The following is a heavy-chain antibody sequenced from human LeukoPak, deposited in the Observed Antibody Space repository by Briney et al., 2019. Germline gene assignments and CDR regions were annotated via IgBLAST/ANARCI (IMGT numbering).Heavy chain of an antibody. V-gene: IGHV3-30-3*01. D-gene: IGHD3-22*01. J-gene: IGHJ4*02. CDR2: ISYDGSNK. Sequence: GGSLRLSCAASGFTFSSYAMHWVRQAPGKGLEWVAVISYDGSNKYYADSVKGRFTISRDNSKNTLYLQMNSLRAEDTAVYYCAKGRYESSGFNWAAWGQGTLVTVSS. CDR3: AKGRYESSGFNWAA. CDR1: GFTFSSYA.